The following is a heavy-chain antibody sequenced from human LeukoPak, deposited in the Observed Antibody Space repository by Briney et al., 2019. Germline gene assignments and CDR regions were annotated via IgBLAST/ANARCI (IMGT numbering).Heavy chain of an antibody. CDR2: IYYSGST. D-gene: IGHD3-22*01. CDR3: ARCIGRHAYYYDSSGYLY. J-gene: IGHJ4*02. V-gene: IGHV4-59*05. CDR1: GGSISDYD. Sequence: PSETLSLTCTVSGGSISDYDWSWIRQPPGKGLEWIGSIYYSGSTYYNPSLKSRVTISVDTSKNQFSLKLSSVTAADTAVYYCARCIGRHAYYYDSSGYLYWGQGTLVTVSS.